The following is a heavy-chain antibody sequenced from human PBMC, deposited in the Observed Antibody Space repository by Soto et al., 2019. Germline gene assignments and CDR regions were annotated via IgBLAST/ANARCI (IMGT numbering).Heavy chain of an antibody. CDR1: GYTFTSYY. CDR3: ARDLRGGNLAFSFDY. D-gene: IGHD1-7*01. CDR2: INPSGGST. V-gene: IGHV1-46*01. Sequence: GASVKVSCKASGYTFTSYYMHWVRQAPGQGLEWMGIINPSGGSTSYAQKFQGRVTMTRDTSTSTVYMELNSLRAEDTAVYYCARDLRGGNLAFSFDYWGQGTLVTVSS. J-gene: IGHJ4*02.